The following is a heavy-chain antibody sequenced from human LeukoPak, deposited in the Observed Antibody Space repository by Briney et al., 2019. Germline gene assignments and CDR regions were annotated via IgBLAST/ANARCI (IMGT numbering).Heavy chain of an antibody. CDR2: ISAYNGNT. CDR1: GYTFTSYG. D-gene: IGHD2-21*02. CDR3: ARAIPRYCGGDCYTDD. V-gene: IGHV1-18*01. J-gene: IGHJ4*02. Sequence: ASVKVSCKASGYTFTSYGISWVRQAPGQGLEWMGWISAYNGNTNYAQKLQGRVTMTTDTSTSTAYMELRSLRSDDTAVYYCARAIPRYCGGDCYTDDWGQGTLVTVSS.